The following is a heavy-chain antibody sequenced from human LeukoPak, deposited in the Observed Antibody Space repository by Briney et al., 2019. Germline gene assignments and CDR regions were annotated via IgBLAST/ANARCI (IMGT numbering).Heavy chain of an antibody. J-gene: IGHJ4*02. CDR2: INPSSGST. CDR1: GYTVTNYF. Sequence: VASVKVSCKASGYTVTNYFMHWVRQAPGQGLEWMGIINPSSGSTSYAQKFQGRVAMTRDMSTSTVYMELSSLRFEDTAVYYCARGRTTITSVFDYWGQGTLVTVSS. CDR3: ARGRTTITSVFDY. V-gene: IGHV1-46*01. D-gene: IGHD4-11*01.